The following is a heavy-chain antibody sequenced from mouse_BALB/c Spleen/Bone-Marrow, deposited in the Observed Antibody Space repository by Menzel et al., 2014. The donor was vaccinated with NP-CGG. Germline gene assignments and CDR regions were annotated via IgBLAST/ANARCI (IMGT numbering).Heavy chain of an antibody. CDR3: ARKGNYGWFAY. CDR1: GYSFTAYY. D-gene: IGHD2-1*01. J-gene: IGHJ3*01. CDR2: INPYNGAT. V-gene: IGHV1-31*01. Sequence: EVQLQQSGPELVKPGASVKISCKASGYSFTAYYIHWVKQSHVKSLEWIGRINPYNGATSYNQNFKDKASLTVAKSSSTAYMELHSLTSEDSAVYYCARKGNYGWFAYWGQGTLVTVSA.